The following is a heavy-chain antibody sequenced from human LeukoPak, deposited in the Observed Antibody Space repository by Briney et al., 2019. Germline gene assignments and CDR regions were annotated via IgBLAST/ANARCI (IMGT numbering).Heavy chain of an antibody. CDR1: GFTFSSYS. CDR3: ARAVDTAMVF. Sequence: GGSLRLSCAASGFTFSSYSMNWVRQAPGKGLEWVSSISSSSSYIYYADSVKGRFTISRDNAKNSLYLQMNSLRAEDTPVYYCARAVDTAMVFRGQGTLVTVSS. V-gene: IGHV3-21*01. CDR2: ISSSSSYI. J-gene: IGHJ4*02. D-gene: IGHD5-18*01.